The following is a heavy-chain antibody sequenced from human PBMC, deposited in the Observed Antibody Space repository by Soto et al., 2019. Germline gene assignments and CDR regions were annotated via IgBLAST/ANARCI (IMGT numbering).Heavy chain of an antibody. CDR2: IKSKTEGGTT. Sequence: EVQLVESGGALVKPGESLRLSCAASGFTFSNAWMSWVRQAPGKGLEWVGRIKSKTEGGTTDHAAPVKGRFNVSRDDSKNTLYLHMNSLKTADTAVYYCATSTYSDTYFRYWGQGTLVTVSS. CDR1: GFTFSNAW. CDR3: ATSTYSDTYFRY. V-gene: IGHV3-15*02. J-gene: IGHJ4*02. D-gene: IGHD5-18*01.